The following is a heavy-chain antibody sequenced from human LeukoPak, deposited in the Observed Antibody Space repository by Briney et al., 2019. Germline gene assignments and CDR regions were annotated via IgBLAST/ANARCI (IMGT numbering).Heavy chain of an antibody. Sequence: GGSLRLSCAASGFSFSGSAMHWVRQASGKGLEWVGRIRSKSNSYATTYAASVKGRFTISRDDSNNAAYLQMNSLRAEDTAVYYCVWGGYRSFDYWGQGTLVTVSS. CDR1: GFSFSGSA. CDR3: VWGGYRSFDY. D-gene: IGHD3-16*02. J-gene: IGHJ4*02. CDR2: IRSKSNSYAT. V-gene: IGHV3-73*01.